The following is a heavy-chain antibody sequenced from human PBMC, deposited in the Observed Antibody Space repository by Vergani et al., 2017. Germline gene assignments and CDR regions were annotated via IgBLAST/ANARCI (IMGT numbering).Heavy chain of an antibody. V-gene: IGHV4-61*10. CDR3: ARGDFWSGYYRYFDY. D-gene: IGHD3-3*01. J-gene: IGHJ4*02. Sequence: QVQLQESGPGLVKPSETLSLTCTVSGGSVSSGSYYWSWIRQPAGKGLEWIGYIYYSGSTNYNPSLKSRVTISVDTSKNQFSLNLSSVTAADTAVYYCARGDFWSGYYRYFDYWGQGTLVTVSS. CDR1: GGSVSSGSYY. CDR2: IYYSGST.